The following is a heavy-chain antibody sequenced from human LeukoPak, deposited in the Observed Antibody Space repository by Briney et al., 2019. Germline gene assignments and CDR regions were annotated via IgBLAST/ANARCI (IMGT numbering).Heavy chain of an antibody. D-gene: IGHD6-19*01. V-gene: IGHV3-30*02. CDR3: AGSPRYSSGWYLDY. J-gene: IGHJ4*02. CDR1: GFTFSSYG. Sequence: GGSLRLSCAASGFTFSSYGMHWVRQAPGKGLEWVAVIWYDGSNKYYADSVKGRFTVSRDNSKNTLYLQMNSLRAEDTAVYYCAGSPRYSSGWYLDYWGQGTLVTVSS. CDR2: IWYDGSNK.